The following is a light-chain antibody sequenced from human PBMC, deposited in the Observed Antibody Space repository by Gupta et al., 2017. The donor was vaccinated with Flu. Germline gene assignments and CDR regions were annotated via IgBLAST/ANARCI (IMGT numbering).Light chain of an antibody. CDR2: ETS. CDR3: QQYVTSAWT. V-gene: IGKV3-20*01. J-gene: IGKJ1*01. Sequence: IVLTQSPDTLSLSPAERATLSCRASQNLDDPFLGWYQQKVGQPPRLLIYETSIRATGIPDRFSGSGSGTDFTLTIDRLEPEDFAVYYCQQYVTSAWTFGQGTKVEVK. CDR1: QNLDDPF.